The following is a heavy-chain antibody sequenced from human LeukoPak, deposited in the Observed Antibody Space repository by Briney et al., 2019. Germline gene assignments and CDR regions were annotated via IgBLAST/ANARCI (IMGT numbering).Heavy chain of an antibody. CDR3: ARQGKTFYYDSSGFDY. Sequence: GESLKISCKGSGYSFTSYWIGWVRQMPGKGLEWMGIIYPGDSDTRYSPSFQGQVTISADKSISTAYLQWSSLKASDTAMYYCARQGKTFYYDSSGFDYWGQGTLVTVSS. CDR2: IYPGDSDT. J-gene: IGHJ4*02. CDR1: GYSFTSYW. V-gene: IGHV5-51*01. D-gene: IGHD3-22*01.